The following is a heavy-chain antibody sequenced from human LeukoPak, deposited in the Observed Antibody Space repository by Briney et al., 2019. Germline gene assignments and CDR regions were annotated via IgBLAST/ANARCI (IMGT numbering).Heavy chain of an antibody. J-gene: IGHJ4*02. CDR1: GYTFTSYG. D-gene: IGHD4-17*01. Sequence: ASVKVSCKASGYTFTSYGISWVRQAPGQGLEWMGWISAYNGNTNYAQKLQGRVTMTTDTSTSTAYMELSSLRSEDTAVYYCARNKANDYGDDPYFDYWGQGTLVTVSS. CDR2: ISAYNGNT. V-gene: IGHV1-18*01. CDR3: ARNKANDYGDDPYFDY.